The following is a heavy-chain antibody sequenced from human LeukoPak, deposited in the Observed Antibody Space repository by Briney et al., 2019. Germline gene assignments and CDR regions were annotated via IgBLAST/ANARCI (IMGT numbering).Heavy chain of an antibody. V-gene: IGHV4-30-4*01. CDR2: VYYGGST. Sequence: SETLSLTCTVSGGSISSGDYYWSWIRQPPGKGLEWVGCVYYGGSTYYNPSLKSRVIISVDTSKNQFSLKLSSVTAADTAEYYCARAALPYSTAGGAFDYWGQGTLVTVSS. CDR1: GGSISSGDYY. D-gene: IGHD6-13*01. J-gene: IGHJ4*02. CDR3: ARAALPYSTAGGAFDY.